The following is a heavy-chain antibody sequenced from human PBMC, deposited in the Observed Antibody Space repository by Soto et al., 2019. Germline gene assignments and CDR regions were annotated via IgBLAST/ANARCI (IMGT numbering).Heavy chain of an antibody. J-gene: IGHJ5*02. D-gene: IGHD1-26*01. Sequence: AVKVASKVSGGTFSSQAISWLRQAPAQEFEWMGGIIPIFGTANYAQKFQGTPTIPAHASTSTAYMELPSLRSEDTAVSYCATTPDRYRYSSNRFEPWGQGTLVTVSS. CDR1: GGTFSSQA. CDR3: ATTPDRYRYSSNRFEP. CDR2: IIPIFGTA. V-gene: IGHV1-69*13.